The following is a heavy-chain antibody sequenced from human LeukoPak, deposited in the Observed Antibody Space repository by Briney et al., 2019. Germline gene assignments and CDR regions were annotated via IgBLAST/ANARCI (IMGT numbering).Heavy chain of an antibody. CDR2: IYPGDSDT. V-gene: IGHV5-51*01. CDR1: GYSFTSYW. D-gene: IGHD2-2*01. Sequence: HGESLKISCKGSGYSFTSYWIGWVRQMPGKGLEWMGIIYPGDSDTRYSPSFQGQVTISADKSISTAYLQWSSLKASDTAMYYCARHVAQTRDYYYYGMDVWGQGTTVTVSS. J-gene: IGHJ6*02. CDR3: ARHVAQTRDYYYYGMDV.